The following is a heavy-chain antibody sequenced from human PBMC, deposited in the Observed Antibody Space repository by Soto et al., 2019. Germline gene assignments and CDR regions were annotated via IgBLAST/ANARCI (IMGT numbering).Heavy chain of an antibody. Sequence: GGSLRLSCAGSGFIFRNYVMSWVRQAPGKGLEWVSAISPSGGNTSYADFVKGRFTISRDNSKNTLSLQMNGLRAEDSALYYCTKVYSWAIRALDLWGQGTMVTVSS. CDR1: GFIFRNYV. J-gene: IGHJ3*01. CDR2: ISPSGGNT. V-gene: IGHV3-23*01. D-gene: IGHD2-2*02. CDR3: TKVYSWAIRALDL.